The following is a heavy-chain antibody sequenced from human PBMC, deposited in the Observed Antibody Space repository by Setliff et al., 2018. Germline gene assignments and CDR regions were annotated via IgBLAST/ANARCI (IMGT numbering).Heavy chain of an antibody. CDR2: IIHSGST. CDR3: ARHLPDVDGYAFDI. V-gene: IGHV4-34*12. CDR1: GGSFSGYY. D-gene: IGHD3-9*01. J-gene: IGHJ3*02. Sequence: KTSETLSLTCAVYGGSFSGYYWSWIRQPPGKRLEWIGEIIHSGSTNYNPSLKSRVTISVDTSKNQFSLKLSSVTAADTAVYYCARHLPDVDGYAFDIWGQGTMVTVSS.